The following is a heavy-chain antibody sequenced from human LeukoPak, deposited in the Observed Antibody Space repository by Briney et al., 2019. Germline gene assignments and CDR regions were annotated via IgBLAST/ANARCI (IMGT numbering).Heavy chain of an antibody. CDR1: GFTFSSYW. CDR3: AKSSLVVPATADY. D-gene: IGHD2-15*01. V-gene: IGHV3-30*02. Sequence: GGSLRLSCAASGFTFSSYWMSWVRQAPGKGLDWVAYLRYDGTTKYYADSLKGRFTISRDNSKNTLYLQMNSLRPEDTAVYYCAKSSLVVPATADYWGQGTLVTVSS. CDR2: LRYDGTTK. J-gene: IGHJ4*02.